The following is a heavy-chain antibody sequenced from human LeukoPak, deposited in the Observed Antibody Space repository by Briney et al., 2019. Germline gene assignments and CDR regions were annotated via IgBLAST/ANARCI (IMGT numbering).Heavy chain of an antibody. J-gene: IGHJ4*02. Sequence: SQTLSLTCAISGDSVSSSTSAWNWVRQSPSRGLEWLGRTYYRSKWYNDYAESVKSRIAINPDTSKDQFSLHLNSVTPEDTAVYYCVRGGHFDYWGQGTLVTVSS. CDR3: VRGGHFDY. D-gene: IGHD3-16*01. CDR1: GDSVSSSTSA. CDR2: TYYRSKWYN. V-gene: IGHV6-1*01.